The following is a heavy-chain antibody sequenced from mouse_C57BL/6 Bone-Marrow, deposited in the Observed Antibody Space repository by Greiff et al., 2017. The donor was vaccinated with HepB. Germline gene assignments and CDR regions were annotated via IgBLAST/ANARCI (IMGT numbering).Heavy chain of an antibody. CDR3: ARGDYYGSWFAY. V-gene: IGHV1-19*01. J-gene: IGHJ3*01. D-gene: IGHD1-2*01. Sequence: VQLQQSGPVLVKPGASVKMSCKASGYTFTDYYMNWVKQSHGKSLEWIGVINPYNVGTSYNQKFKGKATLTVDKSSSTAYMELNSLTSEDSAVYYCARGDYYGSWFAYWGQGTLVTVSA. CDR2: INPYNVGT. CDR1: GYTFTDYY.